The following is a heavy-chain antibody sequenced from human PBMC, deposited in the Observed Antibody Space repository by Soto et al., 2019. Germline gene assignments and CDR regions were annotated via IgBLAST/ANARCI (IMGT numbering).Heavy chain of an antibody. D-gene: IGHD3-16*01. CDR1: GGIFTNNA. CDR3: ATGGHNDGYNFFHGMDV. V-gene: IGHV1-69*01. CDR2: VIPLFDTA. Sequence: QVQVVQSGAEVKKPGSSVKVSCKVSGGIFTNNAISWVRQAPGQGLEWLGGVIPLFDTAYYAQIFRGRLRISADGATTTAYMELSGLTSADTAVYCCATGGHNDGYNFFHGMDVWCQGTTGTVS. J-gene: IGHJ6*02.